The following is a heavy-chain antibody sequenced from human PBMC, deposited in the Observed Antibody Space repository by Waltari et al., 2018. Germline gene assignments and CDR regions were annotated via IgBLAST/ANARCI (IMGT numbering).Heavy chain of an antibody. Sequence: QLQLQESGPGLVKPSGTLSLTCSVSGVSITSNRHYWGWIRQPPGQGLEWIGTMAYTGAAYGSPSLDSRVTVSRDTSKNQLSLKLVSVTAADTAVYYCATYIGASVGTAAFDVWGQGTMVTVSS. J-gene: IGHJ3*01. CDR2: MAYTGAA. CDR1: GVSITSNRHY. CDR3: ATYIGASVGTAAFDV. V-gene: IGHV4-39*01. D-gene: IGHD5-12*01.